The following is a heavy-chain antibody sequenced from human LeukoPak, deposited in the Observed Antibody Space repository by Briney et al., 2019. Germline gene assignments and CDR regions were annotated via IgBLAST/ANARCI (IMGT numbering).Heavy chain of an antibody. CDR1: GFIISDYA. CDR3: VKDLYKGDSASWYFFHY. CDR2: ISANGGST. V-gene: IGHV3-64D*06. D-gene: IGHD6-13*01. J-gene: IGHJ4*02. Sequence: GGSLRLSCSASGFIISDYAMHWVRQAPGKGLEYVSGISANGGSTYYADSVKGRFTISRDTSKNTLYLQMSSLRAEDTAIYYCVKDLYKGDSASWYFFHYWGQGTLVTVSS.